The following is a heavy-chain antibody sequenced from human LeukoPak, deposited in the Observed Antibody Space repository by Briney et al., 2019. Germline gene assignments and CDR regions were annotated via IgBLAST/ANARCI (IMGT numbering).Heavy chain of an antibody. V-gene: IGHV1-8*01. CDR2: MNPHSGDT. Sequence: ASVNVSCKASGYTFSSYDINWVRQATGRGLEWMGWMNPHSGDTGFAQKFKGRVTMTRDTSINTAYMDLGSLSSEDTAVYYCSRGGGYYDRSAKYFIRPPEYWGQGTLVTVSS. CDR3: SRGGGYYDRSAKYFIRPPEY. D-gene: IGHD3-22*01. CDR1: GYTFSSYD. J-gene: IGHJ4*02.